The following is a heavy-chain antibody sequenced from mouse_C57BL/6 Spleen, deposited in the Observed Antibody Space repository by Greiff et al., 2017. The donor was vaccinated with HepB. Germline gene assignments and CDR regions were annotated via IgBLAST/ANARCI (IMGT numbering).Heavy chain of an antibody. CDR2: IYPGDGDT. V-gene: IGHV1-82*01. CDR1: GYAFSSSW. D-gene: IGHD2-12*01. CDR3: SRSYSNDRYAMDY. Sequence: QVQLKESGPELVKPGASVKISCKASGYAFSSSWMNWVKQRPGQGLEWIGRIYPGDGDTNYNGKFKGKATLTADKSSSTAYMQLSSLTSEDSAVYFYSRSYSNDRYAMDYWGQGTSVTVSS. J-gene: IGHJ4*01.